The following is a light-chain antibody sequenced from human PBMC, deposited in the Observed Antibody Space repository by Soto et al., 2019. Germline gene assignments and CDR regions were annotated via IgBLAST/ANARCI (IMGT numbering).Light chain of an antibody. J-gene: IGLJ1*01. CDR2: EVS. CDR3: SSFTSDSTFV. V-gene: IGLV2-18*02. CDR1: SSDVGAYNR. Sequence: QSALTQSPSVSGSPGQSVTISCTGTSSDVGAYNRVSWYQQPPGTAPELVIYEVSNRPSGVPDRFSGSKSGNTASLTISGLQPEDEADYYCSSFTSDSTFVFGAGTKLTVL.